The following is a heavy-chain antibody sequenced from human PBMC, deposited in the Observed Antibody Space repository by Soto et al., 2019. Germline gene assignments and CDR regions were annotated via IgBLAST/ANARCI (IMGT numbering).Heavy chain of an antibody. CDR3: TRGLADFWSGFNRAPHMDV. CDR2: ISSSSSYI. CDR1: GFTFSSYS. V-gene: IGHV3-21*04. J-gene: IGHJ6*03. D-gene: IGHD3-3*01. Sequence: VQLVESGGGLVKPGGSLRLSCAASGFTFSSYSMNWVRQAPGKGLEWVSSISSSSSYIYYADSVKGRFTISRDNAKNSLYLQMNSLRAEDTAASYCTRGLADFWSGFNRAPHMDVWGKGTTVTVSS.